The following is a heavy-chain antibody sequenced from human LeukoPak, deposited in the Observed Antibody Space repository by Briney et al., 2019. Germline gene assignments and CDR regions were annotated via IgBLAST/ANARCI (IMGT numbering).Heavy chain of an antibody. CDR1: GYDLISYT. V-gene: IGHV1-3*01. CDR2: SNPGNGHS. D-gene: IGHD3-16*01. J-gene: IGHJ4*02. CDR3: ARDISRGALGAYGPFDF. Sequence: ASVKVSCKASGYDLISYTIHWVRRAPGQRLEWMGWSNPGNGHSDYSQGFQGRVTISFDTSANTAYMELTSLTSEDTAVYFCARDISRGALGAYGPFDFWGQGTLVAVSS.